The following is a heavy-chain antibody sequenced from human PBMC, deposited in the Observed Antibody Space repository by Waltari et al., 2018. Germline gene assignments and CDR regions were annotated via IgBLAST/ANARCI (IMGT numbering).Heavy chain of an antibody. J-gene: IGHJ6*03. Sequence: VQLVQSGAEVKKPGASVKISCKASGYTFNRFAIHWVLQAPGQMLEWMGWIKAGDGNTKYSQGFQGRVTITRDRSARTAYRELSGLRSEDMAIYCCAGDGREGATPQLNYYYDYMDVWGRGTTVTVSS. D-gene: IGHD1-26*01. V-gene: IGHV1-3*03. CDR3: AGDGREGATPQLNYYYDYMDV. CDR2: IKAGDGNT. CDR1: GYTFNRFA.